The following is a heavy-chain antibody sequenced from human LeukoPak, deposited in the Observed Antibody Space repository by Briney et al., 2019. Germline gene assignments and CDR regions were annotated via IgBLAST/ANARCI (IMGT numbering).Heavy chain of an antibody. D-gene: IGHD3-22*01. Sequence: PGGSLRLSCATAASSFNNYWMHWVRQAPGKGLVWVSRVNSDGSSTVYADSVKGRFTISRDNARTTVYLQMSSLRLDDTATYYCATGLGHYYDYWGQGSLVTVSS. J-gene: IGHJ4*02. CDR3: ATGLGHYYDY. CDR1: ASSFNNYW. CDR2: VNSDGSST. V-gene: IGHV3-74*01.